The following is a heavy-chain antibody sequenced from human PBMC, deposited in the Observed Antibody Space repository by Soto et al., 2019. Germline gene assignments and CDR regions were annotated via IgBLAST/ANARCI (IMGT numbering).Heavy chain of an antibody. CDR2: IKQDGSEK. CDR3: ARDRAYYYDSSGYYDY. CDR1: GFTFSSYW. Sequence: GGSLRLSCAASGFTFSSYWMSWVRQAPGKGLEWVANIKQDGSEKYYVDSVKGRFTISRDNAKNSLYLQMNSLRAEDTVVYYGARDRAYYYDSSGYYDYGGKGTLVPVSS. J-gene: IGHJ4*02. V-gene: IGHV3-7*01. D-gene: IGHD3-22*01.